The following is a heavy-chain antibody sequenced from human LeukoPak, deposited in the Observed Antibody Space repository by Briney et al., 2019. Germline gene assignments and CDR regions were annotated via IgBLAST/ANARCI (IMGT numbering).Heavy chain of an antibody. J-gene: IGHJ4*02. V-gene: IGHV3-48*02. CDR3: ARDSGEQWLVNPTDFDY. CDR1: GFTFSSYS. D-gene: IGHD6-19*01. CDR2: ISSSSSTI. Sequence: GGSLRLSCAASGFTFSSYSMNWVRQAPGKGLEWVSYISSSSSTIYYADSVKGRFTISRDNAKNSLYLQMNSLRDEDTAVYYCARDSGEQWLVNPTDFDYWGQGTLVTVSS.